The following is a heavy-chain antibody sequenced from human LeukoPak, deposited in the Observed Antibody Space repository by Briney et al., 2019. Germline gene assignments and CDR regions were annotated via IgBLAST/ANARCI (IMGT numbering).Heavy chain of an antibody. CDR2: TSYDGSTK. CDR1: GFTFGSHG. J-gene: IGHJ4*02. D-gene: IGHD3-10*01. Sequence: GGSLRLSCAASGFTFGSHGMHWVRQAPGKGLEWVAVTSYDGSTKYYADSAKGRFNISRDNSKNTLYLQMNSLRVDDTAVYYCAKDATLFGDQYFDYWGQGTLVIVSS. CDR3: AKDATLFGDQYFDY. V-gene: IGHV3-30*18.